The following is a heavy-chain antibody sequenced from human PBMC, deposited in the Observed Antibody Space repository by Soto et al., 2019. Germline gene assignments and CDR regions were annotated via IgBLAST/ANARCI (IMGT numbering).Heavy chain of an antibody. CDR3: ARLRRDWGDAFDL. J-gene: IGHJ3*01. CDR2: IIPVFDKA. CDR1: GGSFGSSA. D-gene: IGHD3-16*01. Sequence: QVQLVQSGADVKKPGSSVKVSCKTSGGSFGSSAISWVRQAPVQGLEWMGEIIPVFDKANYAQNFQDRLTITADESTGTVFMQLSSLRSDDTAVYFCARLRRDWGDAFDLWGQGTVVTVSS. V-gene: IGHV1-69*01.